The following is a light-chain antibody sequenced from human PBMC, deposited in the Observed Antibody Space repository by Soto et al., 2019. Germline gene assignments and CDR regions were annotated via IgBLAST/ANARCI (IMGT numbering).Light chain of an antibody. V-gene: IGKV3-20*01. CDR1: QSVGRSS. J-gene: IGKJ4*01. CDR3: QQYGSSPRLT. Sequence: EIVLTKSPGTLSLSPGERATLSCRASQSVGRSSLAWYQQKPGQAPRLLIYGASSRATGIPDRFSGSGSGTDFTLTISRLEPEDFAVYYCQQYGSSPRLTFGGGTRVET. CDR2: GAS.